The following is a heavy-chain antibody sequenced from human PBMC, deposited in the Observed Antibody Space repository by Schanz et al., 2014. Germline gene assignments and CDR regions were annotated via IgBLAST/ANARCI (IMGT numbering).Heavy chain of an antibody. V-gene: IGHV1-46*03. D-gene: IGHD6-6*01. Sequence: QVQLLQFGAEVKKPGASMKVSCKASGYTFTTYYMLWVRQAPGQGLEWMGIINPSGGSTRYGQKFQGRITVTTDTSTSTVYLELSSLRSDDTAVYYCGRGFSRSYIDFWGQGTLITVSS. CDR1: GYTFTTYY. CDR2: INPSGGST. J-gene: IGHJ4*02. CDR3: GRGFSRSYIDF.